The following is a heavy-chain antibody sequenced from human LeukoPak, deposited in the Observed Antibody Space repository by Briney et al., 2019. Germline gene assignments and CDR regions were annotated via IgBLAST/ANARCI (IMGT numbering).Heavy chain of an antibody. Sequence: GGSLRLSCAASGFTFSGYAMSWVRQAPGKGLEWVSTMSSSGDSTYYADSVKGRFTISRDNSKNTLYLQMNSLRAEDTAVYYCARESEGYVWGSYRYTIPPVFDYWGQGTLVTVSS. V-gene: IGHV3-23*01. D-gene: IGHD3-16*02. CDR1: GFTFSGYA. J-gene: IGHJ4*02. CDR2: MSSSGDST. CDR3: ARESEGYVWGSYRYTIPPVFDY.